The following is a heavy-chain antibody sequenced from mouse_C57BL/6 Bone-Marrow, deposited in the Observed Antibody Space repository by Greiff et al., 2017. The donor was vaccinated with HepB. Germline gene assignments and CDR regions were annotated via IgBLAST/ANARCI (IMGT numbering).Heavy chain of an antibody. CDR3: AREKELLRKGVCYDY. Sequence: EVQLVESGGGLVKPGGSLKLSCAASGFTFSSYAMSWVRQTPEKRLEWVATISDGGSYTYYPDNVKGRFTISRDNAKNNLYLQMSHLKSEDTAMYYCAREKELLRKGVCYDYWGQGTTLTVSA. D-gene: IGHD1-1*01. V-gene: IGHV5-4*01. J-gene: IGHJ2*01. CDR1: GFTFSSYA. CDR2: ISDGGSYT.